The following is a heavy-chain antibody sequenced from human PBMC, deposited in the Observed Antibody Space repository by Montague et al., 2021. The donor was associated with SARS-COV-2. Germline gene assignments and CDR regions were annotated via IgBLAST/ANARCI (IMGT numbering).Heavy chain of an antibody. J-gene: IGHJ6*03. D-gene: IGHD2-15*01. V-gene: IGHV4-34*01. CDR2: INHGGIT. Sequence: SETLSLTCAVYGGSFSGYHWNWIRQPPGKGLEWIGEINHGGITNYNPSLKSRLTISADTSKNQFSLKLTSVAAADTAVYYCARLRDGVVPSPILGAGPYYSYYFMDVWGKGTTVTVSS. CDR3: ARLRDGVVPSPILGAGPYYSYYFMDV. CDR1: GGSFSGYH.